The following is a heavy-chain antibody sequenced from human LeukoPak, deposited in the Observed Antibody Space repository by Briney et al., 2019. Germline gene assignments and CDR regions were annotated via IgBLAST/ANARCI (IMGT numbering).Heavy chain of an antibody. CDR2: ISGSGGST. D-gene: IGHD2-2*01. CDR3: AKVWDSSTYYFDY. V-gene: IGHV3-23*01. Sequence: GGSLRLSCAAPGFTFSSYAMSWVRQAPGKGLEWVSAISGSGGSTYYADSVKGRFTISRDNSKNTLYLQMNSLRAEDTAVYYCAKVWDSSTYYFDYWGQGTLVTVSS. J-gene: IGHJ4*02. CDR1: GFTFSSYA.